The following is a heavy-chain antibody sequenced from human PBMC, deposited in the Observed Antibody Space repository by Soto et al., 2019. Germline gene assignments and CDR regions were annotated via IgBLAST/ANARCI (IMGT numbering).Heavy chain of an antibody. CDR3: AGGGYRTNFDY. CDR2: ISAYNGNT. V-gene: IGHV1-18*01. J-gene: IGHJ4*02. CDR1: GYTFTTYG. Sequence: GASVKVSCKASGYTFTTYGVSWVRQAPGQGLEWMGWISAYNGNTNYAQKLQGRVTMTTDTSTNTAYMELRSLRSDDTAVYYCAGGGYRTNFDYWGQGTLVTVSS. D-gene: IGHD5-12*01.